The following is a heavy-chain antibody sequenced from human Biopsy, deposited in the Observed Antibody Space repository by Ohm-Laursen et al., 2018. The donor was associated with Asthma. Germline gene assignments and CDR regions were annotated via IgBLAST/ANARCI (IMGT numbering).Heavy chain of an antibody. CDR1: GGTFSSYA. CDR2: IIPIFGTA. CDR3: AKAERYFDWYWFDP. Sequence: ASVKVSCKASGGTFSSYAISWVRQAPGQGLEWMGGIIPIFGTANYAQKFQGRVTITADESTSTAYMELSSLRAEDTAVYYCAKAERYFDWYWFDPWGQGTLVTVSS. J-gene: IGHJ5*02. D-gene: IGHD3-9*01. V-gene: IGHV1-69*13.